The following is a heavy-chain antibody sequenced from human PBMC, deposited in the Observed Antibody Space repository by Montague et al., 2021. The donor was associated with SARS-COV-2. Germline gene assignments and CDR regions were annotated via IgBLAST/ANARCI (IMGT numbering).Heavy chain of an antibody. Sequence: SETLSLTCTVSGDSISSYYWSWIRQPAGKGLEWIGLIYTSGSTSYNPSLKSRVTMSLDTSKNQFSLKLRSVSAADTAVYYCARGSFGMGAFDIWGQGTMITVSS. D-gene: IGHD1-14*01. CDR3: ARGSFGMGAFDI. CDR1: GDSISSYY. CDR2: IYTSGST. V-gene: IGHV4-4*07. J-gene: IGHJ3*02.